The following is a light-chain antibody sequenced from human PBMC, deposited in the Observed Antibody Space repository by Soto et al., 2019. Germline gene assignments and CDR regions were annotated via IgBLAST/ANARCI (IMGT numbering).Light chain of an antibody. J-gene: IGLJ3*02. Sequence: QSVLTQPPSASGTPGQRVTISCSGSSSNIGSNYVYWYQQLPGTAPKLLIYRNNQRPSGVPDRFSGSKSGISASLAISGLRSEDEADYYCAAWDDSLSAPWVFGGGTKLTVL. CDR2: RNN. CDR3: AAWDDSLSAPWV. V-gene: IGLV1-47*01. CDR1: SSNIGSNY.